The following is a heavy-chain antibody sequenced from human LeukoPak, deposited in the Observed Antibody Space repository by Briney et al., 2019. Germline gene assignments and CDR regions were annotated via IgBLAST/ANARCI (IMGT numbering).Heavy chain of an antibody. J-gene: IGHJ4*02. D-gene: IGHD6-13*01. Sequence: GGTLRLSCAASGFTFSSYAMSWVRQAPGKGLECVSAISGSGGSTYYADSVKGRFTISRDNSKNTLYLQMNSLRAEDTAVYYCAKDRGSSWPFDYWGQGTLVTVSS. V-gene: IGHV3-23*01. CDR3: AKDRGSSWPFDY. CDR2: ISGSGGST. CDR1: GFTFSSYA.